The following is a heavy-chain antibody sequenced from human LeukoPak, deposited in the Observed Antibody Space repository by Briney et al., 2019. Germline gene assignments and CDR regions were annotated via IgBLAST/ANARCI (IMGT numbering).Heavy chain of an antibody. CDR1: GFTFPSYA. D-gene: IGHD5-18*01. CDR3: AKYSGAGMAFFDY. CDR2: ISGRGGTT. J-gene: IGHJ4*02. V-gene: IGHV3-23*01. Sequence: GGSLRLSCAASGFTFPSYAMSWVRQAPGKELEWVSSISGRGGTTYYADSVKGRFTISRDNSKNTLYLQMNSLRAEDTAVYYCAKYSGAGMAFFDYWGLGTLVTVS.